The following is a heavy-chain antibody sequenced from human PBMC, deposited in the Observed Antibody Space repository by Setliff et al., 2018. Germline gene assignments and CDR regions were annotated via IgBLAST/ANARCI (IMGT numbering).Heavy chain of an antibody. CDR3: ARDFLGIHIDHGNALDDY. D-gene: IGHD4-17*01. CDR2: IIPIFGTT. CDR1: GGTFNTYA. Sequence: GASVNVSCKASGGTFNTYAISWVRQAPGQGLEWMGGIIPIFGTTNYAQKFQGSVTITADESTSTAYMELSSLRSEDTAVYYCARDFLGIHIDHGNALDDYWGQGTLVTVSS. J-gene: IGHJ4*02. V-gene: IGHV1-69*13.